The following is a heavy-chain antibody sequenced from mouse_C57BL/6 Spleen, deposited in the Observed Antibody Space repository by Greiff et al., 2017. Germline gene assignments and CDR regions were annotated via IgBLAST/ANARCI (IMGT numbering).Heavy chain of an antibody. CDR2: IDPSDSET. CDR1: GYTFTSYW. V-gene: IGHV1-52*01. CDR3: ARSRIWNYFDY. Sequence: QVQLQQPGAELVRPGSSVKLSCKASGYTFTSYWMHWVKQRPIQGLEWIGNIDPSDSETHYNQKFKDKATLTVDKSSSTAYMQLSSLTSEDSAVYYCARSRIWNYFDYGGQGTTLTVSS. J-gene: IGHJ2*01.